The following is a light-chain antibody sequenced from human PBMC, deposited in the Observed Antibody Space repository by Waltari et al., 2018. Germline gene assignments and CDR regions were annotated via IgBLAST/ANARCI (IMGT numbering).Light chain of an antibody. CDR3: QQGST. J-gene: IGKJ4*01. Sequence: EIVMTQSPATLSVSPGERATLSCRASQSVSSNLAWYQQKPGQAPRLLIYGASTRATGIPARFSGSGSGTEFTLTISSLQSEDFAVYYCQQGSTFGGGTKVEIK. V-gene: IGKV3-15*01. CDR2: GAS. CDR1: QSVSSN.